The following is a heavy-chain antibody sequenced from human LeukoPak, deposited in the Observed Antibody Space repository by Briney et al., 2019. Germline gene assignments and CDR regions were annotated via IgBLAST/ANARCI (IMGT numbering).Heavy chain of an antibody. D-gene: IGHD6-19*01. CDR1: GFTVSSNS. Sequence: PGGSLRLSCTVSGFTVSSNSMSWVRQAPGKGLEWVSFIYSDNTHYSDSVKGRFTISRDNSKNTLYLQMNSLRAEDTAVYYCARDFNRPIGWPYYFDYWGQGTLVTVSS. V-gene: IGHV3-53*01. J-gene: IGHJ4*02. CDR2: IYSDNT. CDR3: ARDFNRPIGWPYYFDY.